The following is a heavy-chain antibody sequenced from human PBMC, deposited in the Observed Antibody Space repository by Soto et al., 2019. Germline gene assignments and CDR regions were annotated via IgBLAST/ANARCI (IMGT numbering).Heavy chain of an antibody. J-gene: IGHJ6*02. CDR1: GGSISSGYYY. CDR3: AREAPETTYYYYGMDV. CDR2: IYYSGST. V-gene: IGHV4-30-4*01. D-gene: IGHD4-17*01. Sequence: SETLSLTCTVSGGSISSGYYYWSCIRQPPGKGLEWIGYIYYSGSTYYNPSLKSRVTISVDTSKNQFSLKLSSVTAADTAVYYCAREAPETTYYYYGMDVWGQGTTVTVSS.